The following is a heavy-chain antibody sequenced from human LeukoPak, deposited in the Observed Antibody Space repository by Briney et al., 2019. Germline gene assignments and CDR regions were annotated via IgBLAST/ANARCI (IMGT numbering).Heavy chain of an antibody. CDR3: AKVTGDLYG. J-gene: IGHJ4*02. Sequence: GGSLRLSCAASGFTFSSYAMSWVRQAPGKGLEWVSAISGRDGSTYYVDSVKGRFTISRDNSKNTLYLQMNSLRAEDTAVYYCAKVTGDLYGWGQGTLVTVSS. V-gene: IGHV3-23*01. CDR1: GFTFSSYA. CDR2: ISGRDGST. D-gene: IGHD1-14*01.